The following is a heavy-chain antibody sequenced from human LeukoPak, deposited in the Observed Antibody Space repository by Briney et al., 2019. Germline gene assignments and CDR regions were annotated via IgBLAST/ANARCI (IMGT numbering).Heavy chain of an antibody. CDR3: AKDIGYCGGDCYSGFDY. CDR2: ISWNSGSI. J-gene: IGHJ4*02. V-gene: IGHV3-9*01. CDR1: GFTFDDYA. D-gene: IGHD2-21*02. Sequence: PGGSLRLSCAASGFTFDDYAMHWVRHAPGKGLEWVSGISWNSGSIGYADSVKGRFTISRDNAKNSLYLQMNSLRAEDTALYYCAKDIGYCGGDCYSGFDYWGQGTLVTVSS.